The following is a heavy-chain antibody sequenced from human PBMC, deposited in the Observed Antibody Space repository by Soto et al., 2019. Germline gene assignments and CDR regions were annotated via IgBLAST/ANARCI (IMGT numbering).Heavy chain of an antibody. CDR1: GFTFSSYG. CDR3: AKDRVQYSSGWTPFDY. Sequence: WSLRLSCAASGFTFSSYGMHWVRQAPGKGLEWVAVISYDGSNKYYADSVKGRFTISRDNSKNTLYLQMNSLRAEDTAVYYCAKDRVQYSSGWTPFDYWGQGTLVTVSS. V-gene: IGHV3-30*18. J-gene: IGHJ4*02. CDR2: ISYDGSNK. D-gene: IGHD6-19*01.